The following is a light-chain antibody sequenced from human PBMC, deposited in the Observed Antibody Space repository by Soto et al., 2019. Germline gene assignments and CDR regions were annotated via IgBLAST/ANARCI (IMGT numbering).Light chain of an antibody. Sequence: EIVLTQSPGTLSLSPGERATLSCRASQSVSSSYLAWYQQKPGQAPRLLIYGASSRATGIPDRFSGSGSGTDFTLTISRLEPEDFAVYYCLQYGSFIFTFGPGTKVDIK. CDR1: QSVSSSY. CDR3: LQYGSFIFT. J-gene: IGKJ3*01. V-gene: IGKV3-20*01. CDR2: GAS.